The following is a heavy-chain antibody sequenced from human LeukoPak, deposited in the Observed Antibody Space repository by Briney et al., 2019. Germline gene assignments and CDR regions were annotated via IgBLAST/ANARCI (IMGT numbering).Heavy chain of an antibody. D-gene: IGHD3-10*01. J-gene: IGHJ4*02. Sequence: SETLSLTCAVYGGSFSGYYWSWIRQPPGKGLEWIGEINRGGSTEYNPSLKGRVTILVDTSKNQFSLSLRTVTAADTAVYYCARGDASGSYYNSYWGQGTLVTVSS. CDR2: INRGGST. CDR1: GGSFSGYY. CDR3: ARGDASGSYYNSY. V-gene: IGHV4-34*01.